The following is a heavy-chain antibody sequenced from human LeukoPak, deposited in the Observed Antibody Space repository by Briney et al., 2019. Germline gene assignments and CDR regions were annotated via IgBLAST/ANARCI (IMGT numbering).Heavy chain of an antibody. J-gene: IGHJ4*02. V-gene: IGHV1-46*01. Sequence: GASVKVSCKASGYTFTSYYMHWVRQAPGQGLEWMGIINPSGGSTSYAQKFQGRVTMTRDTSTSTVYMELSSLRSEDTAVYYCGGTSNRGSSGYVGVYFDYWGQGTLVTVSS. CDR3: GGTSNRGSSGYVGVYFDY. CDR2: INPSGGST. D-gene: IGHD6-25*01. CDR1: GYTFTSYY.